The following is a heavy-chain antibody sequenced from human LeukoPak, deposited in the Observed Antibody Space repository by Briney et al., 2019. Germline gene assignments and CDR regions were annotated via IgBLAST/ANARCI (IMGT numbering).Heavy chain of an antibody. J-gene: IGHJ3*02. Sequence: PGGSLRLSCAASGFTFSSYSVNWVRQTPGKGLDWVSSIGSSGSHIYYADSVKGRFTISRDNAKNSLYLQMNSLRAEDTAVYYCARVGSGGTREDTFDIWGQGTMVTVSS. D-gene: IGHD1-26*01. V-gene: IGHV3-21*01. CDR3: ARVGSGGTREDTFDI. CDR2: IGSSGSHI. CDR1: GFTFSSYS.